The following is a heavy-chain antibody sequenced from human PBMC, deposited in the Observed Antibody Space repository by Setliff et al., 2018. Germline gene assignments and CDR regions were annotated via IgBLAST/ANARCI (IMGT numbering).Heavy chain of an antibody. D-gene: IGHD3-3*01. V-gene: IGHV4-39*07. Sequence: PSETLSLTCTVSDGSISSSSYYWGWIRQPPGKGLEWIGSIYYSGSTYYNPSLKSRVTISVDTSKNQFSLKLSSVTAADTAVYYCARRETYYNFWSGYFDYWGQGTLVTVSS. CDR3: ARRETYYNFWSGYFDY. CDR1: DGSISSSSYY. CDR2: IYYSGST. J-gene: IGHJ4*02.